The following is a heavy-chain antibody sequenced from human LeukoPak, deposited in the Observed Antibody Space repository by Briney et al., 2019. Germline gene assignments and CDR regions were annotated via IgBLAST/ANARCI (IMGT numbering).Heavy chain of an antibody. CDR1: GGSFSGYY. J-gene: IGHJ6*02. CDR3: ARGRAPRSPRVPAATKGLSNYGMDV. Sequence: SETLSLTCAVYGGSFSGYYWSWMRQPPGKGLEWMGEHNHNGSTNYNPSLTSRVTKSVDTSKNQFSLKLSSVTTAGTAVYCWARGRAPRSPRVPAATKGLSNYGMDVWGQGTTVTVSS. V-gene: IGHV4-34*01. CDR2: HNHNGST. D-gene: IGHD2-2*01.